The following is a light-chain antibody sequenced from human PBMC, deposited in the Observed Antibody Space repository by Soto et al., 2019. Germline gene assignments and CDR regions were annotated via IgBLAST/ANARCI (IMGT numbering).Light chain of an antibody. CDR2: WAS. Sequence: DIVMTQSPDSLAVSLGERATINCKSSQSVLYSSNNKNYLAWYQQKPGQPPKLLIYWASTRESGVPDRFSGSGSGTEFNLTISSLQAEDVAVYYCQQYYSTPFTFGPGTKVDIK. CDR3: QQYYSTPFT. CDR1: QSVLYSSNNKNY. J-gene: IGKJ3*01. V-gene: IGKV4-1*01.